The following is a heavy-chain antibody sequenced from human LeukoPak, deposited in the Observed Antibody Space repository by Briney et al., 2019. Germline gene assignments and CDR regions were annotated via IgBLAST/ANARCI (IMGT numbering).Heavy chain of an antibody. Sequence: PGGSLRLSCAASGFTFSSYGMHWVRQAPGKGLEWVAVIWYDGSNKYYADSVKGRFTISRDNSKNTLYLQMNSLRAEDTAMYYCVRDRGYCSGDTCYALWDYWGQGTLVTVSS. CDR3: VRDRGYCSGDTCYALWDY. D-gene: IGHD2-15*01. CDR1: GFTFSSYG. CDR2: IWYDGSNK. J-gene: IGHJ4*02. V-gene: IGHV3-33*01.